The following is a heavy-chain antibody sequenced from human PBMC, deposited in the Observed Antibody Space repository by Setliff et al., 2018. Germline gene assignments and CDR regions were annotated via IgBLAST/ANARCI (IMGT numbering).Heavy chain of an antibody. CDR1: GGTFQNYG. CDR3: ARGYCDGIGCPAPLYYFDS. CDR2: MNIDNGKT. D-gene: IGHD2-21*01. J-gene: IGHJ4*02. Sequence: ASVKVSCKASGGTFQNYGLTWMRQAPGQRLEWMGWMNIDNGKTEYSQEFQDRVTFTRDTFAETAYMELRSLTSDDMAVYYCARGYCDGIGCPAPLYYFDSWGQGTLVTVSS. V-gene: IGHV1-3*03.